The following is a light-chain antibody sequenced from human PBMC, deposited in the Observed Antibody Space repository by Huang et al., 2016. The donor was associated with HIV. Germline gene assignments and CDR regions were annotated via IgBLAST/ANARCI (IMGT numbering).Light chain of an antibody. CDR3: MQALQTPFT. V-gene: IGKV2-28*01. Sequence: DIVLTQSPLSLPVTPGEPASISCRSSQSLLHGNGYNYLDWYLQKPGQSPQLLIFLGSNRDSGVPDRFSGSGSGTDFSLEISRVEAEYVGVYYCMQALQTPFTFGGGTKVEIK. CDR2: LGS. CDR1: QSLLHGNGYNY. J-gene: IGKJ4*01.